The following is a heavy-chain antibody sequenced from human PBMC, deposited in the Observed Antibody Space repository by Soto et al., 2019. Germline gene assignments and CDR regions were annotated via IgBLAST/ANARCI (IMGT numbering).Heavy chain of an antibody. CDR2: ISWNSGSI. D-gene: IGHD2-15*01. Sequence: DVQLVESGGGLVQPGRSLRLSCAASGFTFDDYAMHWVRQAPGKGLEWVSGISWNSGSIGYADSVKGRFTISRDNAKNSLYLQMNSLRAEDTALYYCAKGLGYCSGGSCQDYYYYYMDVWGKGTTVTVSS. CDR1: GFTFDDYA. CDR3: AKGLGYCSGGSCQDYYYYYMDV. V-gene: IGHV3-9*01. J-gene: IGHJ6*03.